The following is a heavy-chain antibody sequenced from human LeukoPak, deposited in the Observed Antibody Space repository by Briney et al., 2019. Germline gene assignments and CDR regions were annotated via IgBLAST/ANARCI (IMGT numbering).Heavy chain of an antibody. CDR1: GFTFSSYA. D-gene: IGHD6-13*01. Sequence: GGSPRLSCAASGFTFSSYAMSWVSQAPGKGLEWVSSISGSGGGTYYTDSVQGRFTMSRDNSKNTLSLQMNSLRAEDTALYYCAKDKLGAGGQSDYWGQGTLVTVSS. V-gene: IGHV3-23*01. CDR2: ISGSGGGT. CDR3: AKDKLGAGGQSDY. J-gene: IGHJ4*02.